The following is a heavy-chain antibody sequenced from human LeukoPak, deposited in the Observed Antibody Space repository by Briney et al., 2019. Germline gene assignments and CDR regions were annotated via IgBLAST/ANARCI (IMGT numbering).Heavy chain of an antibody. D-gene: IGHD6-13*01. Sequence: SGTLSLTCTVSGDSINSLDLWSWVRQPPGKGLEWIGYIYYSGSTNYNPSLKSRVTISVDTSKNQFSLKLSSVTAADTAVYYCARSSQMYSSSWYEGPSPSYYFDYWGQETLVTVSS. CDR1: GDSINSLDL. CDR3: ARSSQMYSSSWYEGPSPSYYFDY. CDR2: IYYSGST. J-gene: IGHJ4*02. V-gene: IGHV4-59*11.